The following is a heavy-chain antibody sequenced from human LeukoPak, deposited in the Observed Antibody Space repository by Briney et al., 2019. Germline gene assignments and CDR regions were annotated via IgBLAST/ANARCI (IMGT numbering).Heavy chain of an antibody. V-gene: IGHV1-69*01. CDR2: IIPIFGTA. CDR3: ARETGYNWNDEGYFDY. J-gene: IGHJ4*02. CDR1: GGTFSSYA. Sequence: SVKVSCKASGGTFSSYAISWVRQAPGQGLEWMGGIIPIFGTANYAQKFQGRVPITADESTSTAYMELSSLRSEDTAVYYCARETGYNWNDEGYFDYWGQGTLVTVSS. D-gene: IGHD1-1*01.